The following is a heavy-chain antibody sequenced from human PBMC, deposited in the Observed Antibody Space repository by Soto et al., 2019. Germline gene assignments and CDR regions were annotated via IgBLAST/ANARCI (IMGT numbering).Heavy chain of an antibody. CDR1: GGSFRGYY. Sequence: QVQLQQWGAGLLKPSETLSLTCAVYGGSFRGYYWSWIRQPPGKGLEWIGEIDHRGSTNYNPSLKRRVTISVDTSKNQFSLKLSSVTAAATAVYYCARDKTEVTTFVYYYYGMDVWGQGTTVTVSS. CDR3: ARDKTEVTTFVYYYYGMDV. D-gene: IGHD2-21*02. J-gene: IGHJ6*02. CDR2: IDHRGST. V-gene: IGHV4-34*01.